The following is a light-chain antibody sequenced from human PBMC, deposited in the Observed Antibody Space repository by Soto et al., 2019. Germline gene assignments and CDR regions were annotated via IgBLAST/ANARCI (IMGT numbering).Light chain of an antibody. CDR2: EVS. CDR3: SSYASSSTLV. CDR1: SSDVGGYNY. J-gene: IGLJ1*01. V-gene: IGLV2-14*01. Sequence: QSALTQPASVSGSPGQSITISCTGTSSDVGGYNYVSWYQQHPGKAPKLMIYEVSNRPSGVSNRFSGSKSGYTASLTISGLQAEDEADYYCSSYASSSTLVFGTGTKLTVL.